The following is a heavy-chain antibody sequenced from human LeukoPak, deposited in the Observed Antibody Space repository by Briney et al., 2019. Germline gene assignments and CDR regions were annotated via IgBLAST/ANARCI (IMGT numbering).Heavy chain of an antibody. V-gene: IGHV3-20*04. Sequence: GGSLRLSCAASGFTFDDYGMSWVRQAPEKGLEWVSDINWNGGSTGYADSVKGRFAISRDNAKNSLYLQMNSLRAEDTALYYCARGNLKAAATYFDYWGQGTLVTVSS. J-gene: IGHJ4*02. D-gene: IGHD6-13*01. CDR1: GFTFDDYG. CDR3: ARGNLKAAATYFDY. CDR2: INWNGGST.